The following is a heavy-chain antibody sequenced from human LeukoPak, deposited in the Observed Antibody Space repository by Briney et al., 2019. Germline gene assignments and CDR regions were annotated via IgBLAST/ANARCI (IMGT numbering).Heavy chain of an antibody. CDR1: GFTFSDYW. V-gene: IGHV3-7*01. J-gene: IGHJ4*02. D-gene: IGHD3-3*02. CDR2: INRDGSVK. CDR3: ARDPGFSSFDY. Sequence: PGGSLRLSCAVSGFTFSDYWVTWVRQTPGKGLEFVANINRDGSVKNYVDSVKGRFTISRDNAKNSLYLRMTSLRVDDTAIYYCARDPGFSSFDYWGQGTLVTVSS.